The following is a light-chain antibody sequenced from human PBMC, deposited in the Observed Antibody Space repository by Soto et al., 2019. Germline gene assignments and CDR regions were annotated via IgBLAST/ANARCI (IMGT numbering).Light chain of an antibody. J-gene: IGKJ4*01. CDR1: QSVASNY. CDR2: GAS. V-gene: IGKV3-20*01. CDR3: QQYGRSPLT. Sequence: EIVLTQSPGAPSLSPGERATLSCRASQSVASNYLALYQQKRGQAPRLLIDGASSRATGIPDRFSGSGSGTDFTLTISRLEPEDFAVYYCQQYGRSPLTFGGGTKVDIK.